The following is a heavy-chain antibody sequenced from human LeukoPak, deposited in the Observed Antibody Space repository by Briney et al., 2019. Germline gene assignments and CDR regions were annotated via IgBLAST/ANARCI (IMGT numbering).Heavy chain of an antibody. CDR2: IKSKTDGGTT. CDR1: GFTFSNAW. Sequence: GSLRLSCAASGFTFSNAWMSWVRQAPGKGLEWVGRIKSKTDGGTTDYAAPVKGRFTISRDDSKNTLYLQMNSLKTEDTAVYYCTTDRGYYYGSGSPLIPDYWGQGTLVTVSS. CDR3: TTDRGYYYGSGSPLIPDY. J-gene: IGHJ4*02. V-gene: IGHV3-15*01. D-gene: IGHD3-10*01.